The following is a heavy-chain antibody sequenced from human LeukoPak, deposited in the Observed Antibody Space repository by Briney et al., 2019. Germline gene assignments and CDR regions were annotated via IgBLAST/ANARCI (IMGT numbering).Heavy chain of an antibody. V-gene: IGHV4-59*01. D-gene: IGHD4-23*01. CDR3: ARGLPTTVAPPSYYFDY. Sequence: SETLSLTRTVSGGSISSYYWSWIRQPPGKGLEWIGYIYYSGSTNYNPSLKSRVTISVDTSKNQFSLKLSSVTAAATAVYYCARGLPTTVAPPSYYFDYWGQGTLVTVSS. CDR1: GGSISSYY. CDR2: IYYSGST. J-gene: IGHJ4*02.